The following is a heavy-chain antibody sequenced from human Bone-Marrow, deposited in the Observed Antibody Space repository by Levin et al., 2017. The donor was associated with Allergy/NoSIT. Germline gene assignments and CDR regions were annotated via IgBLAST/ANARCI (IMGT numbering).Heavy chain of an antibody. CDR3: ARGMLDDVLTGLDY. CDR1: GFIFSIYW. V-gene: IGHV3-7*01. D-gene: IGHD3-9*01. CDR2: MDRDGSEK. Sequence: GGSLRLSCSASGFIFSIYWMNWVRQAPGKGLEWVASMDRDGSEKYYVDSVKGRFTISRDNAHSSLYLQMNSLRGEDTAVYYCARGMLDDVLTGLDYWGQGSLVTVSS. J-gene: IGHJ4*02.